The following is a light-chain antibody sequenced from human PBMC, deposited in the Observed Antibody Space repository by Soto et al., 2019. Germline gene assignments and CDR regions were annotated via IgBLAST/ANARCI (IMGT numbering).Light chain of an antibody. Sequence: EIVMTRSPATLSVSPGERATLSCRASQSVSSNLAWYQQKPGQAPRLLLYGASTRATGIPARFSGSGSATEFTLTISSLQSEDFAVYYCQQYNNWPRTFGQGTKVEIK. V-gene: IGKV3-15*01. CDR3: QQYNNWPRT. CDR1: QSVSSN. J-gene: IGKJ1*01. CDR2: GAS.